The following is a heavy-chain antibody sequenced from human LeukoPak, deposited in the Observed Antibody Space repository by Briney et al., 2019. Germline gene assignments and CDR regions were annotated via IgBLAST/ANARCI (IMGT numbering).Heavy chain of an antibody. CDR2: LNSDGSST. CDR3: VRSFYTSSALGY. D-gene: IGHD3-16*01. V-gene: IGHV3-74*01. CDR1: GFTFSMDW. Sequence: GGSLRLSCAASGFTFSMDWMQSVRQAPGKGLVWVSRLNSDGSSTDYADSVKGRFTISRDNAKNTLYLQMNSLRAEDTALYYCVRSFYTSSALGYWGQGTLVTVSS. J-gene: IGHJ4*02.